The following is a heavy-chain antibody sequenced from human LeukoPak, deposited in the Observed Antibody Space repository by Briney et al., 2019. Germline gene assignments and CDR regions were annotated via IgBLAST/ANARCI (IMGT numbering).Heavy chain of an antibody. V-gene: IGHV2-5*02. J-gene: IGHJ4*02. CDR3: ARGRPLRGYFDY. CDR2: ICWEEDK. D-gene: IGHD1-26*01. Sequence: SGPTLVNPTQTLTLTCTFSGFSLSRSGVGVGWIRQPPGKALEWLALICWEEDKRYSPSLESRLTITKDTSKSQVVLTMTNMDPVDTATYYCARGRPLRGYFDYWGQGTLVSASS. CDR1: GFSLSRSGVG.